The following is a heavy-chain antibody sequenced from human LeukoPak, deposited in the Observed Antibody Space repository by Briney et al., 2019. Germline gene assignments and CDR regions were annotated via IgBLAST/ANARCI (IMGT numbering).Heavy chain of an antibody. J-gene: IGHJ6*04. CDR1: GFTFSSYE. CDR2: IISSGSTI. CDR3: AERRITMIGGV. V-gene: IGHV3-48*03. Sequence: PGGSLRLSCAASGFTFSSYEMNWVRQAPGKGLGWVSYIISSGSTIYYADSVKGRFTISRDNAKNTLYLQMNSLRAEDTAVYYCAERRITMIGGVWGKGTTVTISS. D-gene: IGHD3-10*02.